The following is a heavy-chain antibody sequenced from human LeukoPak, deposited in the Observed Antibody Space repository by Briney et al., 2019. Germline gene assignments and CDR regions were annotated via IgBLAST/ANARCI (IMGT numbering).Heavy chain of an antibody. D-gene: IGHD5-18*01. J-gene: IGHJ4*02. Sequence: PSETLSLTCAVYSGSFSGYYWSWIRQPPGKGLEWIGEINHSGSTNYSPSLKSRVTISVDTSKNQFSLKLSSVTAADTAVYYCAREGSGNTAMAAPDYWGQGTLVTVSS. CDR2: INHSGST. CDR3: AREGSGNTAMAAPDY. CDR1: SGSFSGYY. V-gene: IGHV4-34*01.